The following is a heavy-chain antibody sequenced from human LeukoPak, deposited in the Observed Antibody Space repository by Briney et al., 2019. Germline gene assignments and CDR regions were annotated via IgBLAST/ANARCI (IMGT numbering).Heavy chain of an antibody. V-gene: IGHV4-34*01. CDR3: ARIRRPLRGYFDH. Sequence: PSETLALTCYLYGGSFSGYYWSWIRQSPGKGLEGIGVINQIGNTNYIPSLKSRRTISIDTSNNQFSLTLTSVTAADTGVYYCARIRRPLRGYFDHWGQGTLVTVSS. CDR2: INQIGNT. J-gene: IGHJ4*02. CDR1: GGSFSGYY. D-gene: IGHD3-16*01.